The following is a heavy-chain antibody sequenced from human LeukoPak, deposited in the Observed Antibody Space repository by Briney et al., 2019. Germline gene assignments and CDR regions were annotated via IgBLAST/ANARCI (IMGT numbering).Heavy chain of an antibody. V-gene: IGHV1-69*04. CDR2: IIPILGIA. D-gene: IGHD6-19*01. Sequence: SVKVSCKASGYTFSNYAISWVRQAPGQGLEWMGKIIPILGIANYAQKFQGRVTITADKSTSTAYMELSSLRSEDTAVYYCARARDPGSAVPASGFWGQGTLVTVSS. J-gene: IGHJ4*02. CDR3: ARARDPGSAVPASGF. CDR1: GYTFSNYA.